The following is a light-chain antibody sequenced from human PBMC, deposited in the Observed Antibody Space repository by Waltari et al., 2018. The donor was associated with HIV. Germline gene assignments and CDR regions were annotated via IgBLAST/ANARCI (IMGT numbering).Light chain of an antibody. V-gene: IGKV4-1*01. CDR1: QSVLYSSNNKSY. J-gene: IGKJ2*01. Sequence: DIVMTQSPDSLAVSLGERATLNCKSSQSVLYSSNNKSYLAWYRQKPGQPPKLLIYWASTRESGVPDRVSGSGSGTDFTLTITSLQAEDVAVYFCQQYHSFPYTFGQGTKLEI. CDR2: WAS. CDR3: QQYHSFPYT.